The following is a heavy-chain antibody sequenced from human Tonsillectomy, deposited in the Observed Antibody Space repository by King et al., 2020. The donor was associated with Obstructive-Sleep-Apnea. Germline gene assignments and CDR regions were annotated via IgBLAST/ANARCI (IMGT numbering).Heavy chain of an antibody. Sequence: EVQLVESGGGLVQPGGSLRLSCAASGFTFSSYWMSWVRQAPGKGLEWVAKIKQDGRVKYYVDSLKGRFTNSRDNAKNSLYLQMNSLRAEDTALYYCATSGGFGGYDYFDYWGQGTLVTVSS. J-gene: IGHJ4*02. CDR2: IKQDGRVK. V-gene: IGHV3-7*03. CDR1: GFTFSSYW. CDR3: ATSGGFGGYDYFDY. D-gene: IGHD5-12*01.